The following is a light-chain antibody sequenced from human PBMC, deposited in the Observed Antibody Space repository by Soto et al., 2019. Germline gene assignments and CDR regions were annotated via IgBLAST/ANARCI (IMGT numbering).Light chain of an antibody. CDR3: QQYGGSMYT. Sequence: EIVLTQSPATLSLSPGERATLSCRASQSVSSYLAWYQQKPGQAPRLLIYDASNRATGIPARFSGSGSGTDFTLTISSLEPEDFAVYYCQQYGGSMYTFGQGTKLEI. V-gene: IGKV3-11*01. CDR1: QSVSSY. J-gene: IGKJ2*01. CDR2: DAS.